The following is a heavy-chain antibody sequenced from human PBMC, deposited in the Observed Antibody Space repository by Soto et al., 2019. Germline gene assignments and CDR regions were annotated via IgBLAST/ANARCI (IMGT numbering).Heavy chain of an antibody. CDR3: ASDRRYYDSSSYSSFDY. V-gene: IGHV4-31*03. CDR2: IYYSGST. Sequence: PXETLSLTCTVSGGSISSGGYYWSWIRQHPGKGLEWIGYIYYSGSTYYNPSLKSRVTISVDTSKNQFSLKLSSVTAADTAVYYCASDRRYYDSSSYSSFDYWGQDSLVTVSS. CDR1: GGSISSGGYY. J-gene: IGHJ4*02. D-gene: IGHD3-22*01.